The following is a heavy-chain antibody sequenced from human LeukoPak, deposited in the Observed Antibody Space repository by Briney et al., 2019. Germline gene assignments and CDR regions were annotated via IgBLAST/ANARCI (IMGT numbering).Heavy chain of an antibody. D-gene: IGHD4-23*01. V-gene: IGHV1-46*01. J-gene: IGHJ4*02. CDR2: INPSGGST. CDR3: ARELIGGYGGPH. Sequence: GASVKVSCTASGYTFTSYYMHWVRQAPGQGLEWMGIINPSGGSTSYAQKFQGRVTMTRDTSTSTVYMELSSLRSEDTAVYYCARELIGGYGGPHWGQGTLVTVSS. CDR1: GYTFTSYY.